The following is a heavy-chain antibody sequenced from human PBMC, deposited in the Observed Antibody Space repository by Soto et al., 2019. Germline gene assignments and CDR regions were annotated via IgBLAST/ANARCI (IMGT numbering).Heavy chain of an antibody. CDR3: ATEPASPGHTRPQWPLAFDI. Sequence: ASVKVSCKVSGYTLTELSMHWVRQAPGTGLEWMGGFDPEDGETIYAQKFQGRVTMTEDTSTDTAYMELSSLRSDDTAVYYCATEPASPGHTRPQWPLAFDIWGQGTMVTVSS. CDR1: GYTLTELS. J-gene: IGHJ3*02. D-gene: IGHD6-19*01. V-gene: IGHV1-24*01. CDR2: FDPEDGET.